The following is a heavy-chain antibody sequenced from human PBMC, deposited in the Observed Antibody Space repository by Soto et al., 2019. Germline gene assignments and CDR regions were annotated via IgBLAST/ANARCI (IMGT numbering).Heavy chain of an antibody. J-gene: IGHJ6*02. Sequence: APVKVSCKASGYTFTSYYMHWVRQAPGQGLEWMGIINPSGGSTSYAQKFHGRVTMTRDTSTSTVYMELSSLRSEDTAVYYCAREYILTGYYKRYGMDVWGQGTTVTVSS. V-gene: IGHV1-46*01. CDR2: INPSGGST. D-gene: IGHD3-9*01. CDR3: AREYILTGYYKRYGMDV. CDR1: GYTFTSYY.